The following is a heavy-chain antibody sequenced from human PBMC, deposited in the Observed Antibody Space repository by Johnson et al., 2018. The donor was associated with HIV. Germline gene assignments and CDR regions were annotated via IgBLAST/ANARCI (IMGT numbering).Heavy chain of an antibody. CDR2: VNPNGGNT. CDR3: ARWGYSSSPLDAFEI. V-gene: IGHV3-25*04. J-gene: IGHJ3*02. Sequence: NCVRQAPGNGLELVGQVNPNGGNTYLIDSGKDRFTISRDNSKNTLYLQMNSLRAEDTAVYYCARWGYSSSPLDAFEIWGQGTMVTVSS. D-gene: IGHD6-6*01.